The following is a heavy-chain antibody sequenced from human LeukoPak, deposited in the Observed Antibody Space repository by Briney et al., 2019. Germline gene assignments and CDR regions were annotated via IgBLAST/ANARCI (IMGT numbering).Heavy chain of an antibody. CDR3: ARDRSSTWSLDY. CDR1: GFTFSSYG. V-gene: IGHV3-30*02. J-gene: IGHJ4*02. D-gene: IGHD6-13*01. CDR2: IRYDGSNK. Sequence: PGGSLRLSCAASGFTFSSYGMHWVRQAPGKGLEWVAFIRYDGSNKYYADSVKGRFTISRDNSKNSPYLQMNSLRADDTAVYYCARDRSSTWSLDYWGQGTLVTVSS.